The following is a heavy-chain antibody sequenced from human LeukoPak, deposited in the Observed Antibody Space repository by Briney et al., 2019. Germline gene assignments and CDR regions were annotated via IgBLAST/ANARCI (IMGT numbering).Heavy chain of an antibody. D-gene: IGHD3-10*01. J-gene: IGHJ6*02. V-gene: IGHV3-48*03. Sequence: GGSLRLSCAASGFTFSSYEMNWVRQAPGKGLEWVSYISSSGSTIYYADSVKGRFTISRDNAQNSLYLQMNSLRVEDTAVYYCARSFRRYGMDVWGQGTTVTVSS. CDR3: ARSFRRYGMDV. CDR1: GFTFSSYE. CDR2: ISSSGSTI.